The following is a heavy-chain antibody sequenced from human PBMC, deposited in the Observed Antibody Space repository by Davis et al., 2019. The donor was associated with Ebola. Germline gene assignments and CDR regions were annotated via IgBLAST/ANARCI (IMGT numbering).Heavy chain of an antibody. CDR2: ISYDGSNK. D-gene: IGHD5-24*01. CDR1: GFTFSGSA. J-gene: IGHJ4*02. V-gene: IGHV3-30*04. Sequence: GGSLRLSCAASGFTFSGSAMHWVRQAPGKGLEWVAVISYDGSNKYYADSVKGRFTISRDNSKNTLYLQMNSLRAEDTAVYYCAKDSRWLQQPYWGQGTLVTVSS. CDR3: AKDSRWLQQPY.